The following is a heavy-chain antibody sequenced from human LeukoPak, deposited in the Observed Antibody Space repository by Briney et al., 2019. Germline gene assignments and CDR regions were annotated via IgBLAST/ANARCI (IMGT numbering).Heavy chain of an antibody. CDR3: ARQHCSGGDCYFFD. J-gene: IGHJ4*02. Sequence: PGGSPRLSCAASGFTFSSYGMHWVRQAPGKGLEWVALIWYDGNNKYYADSVKGRFTISRDNSKNTLYLQLNSLRAEDTAVYYCARQHCSGGDCYFFDWSQGTLVTVSS. V-gene: IGHV3-33*01. CDR2: IWYDGNNK. CDR1: GFTFSSYG. D-gene: IGHD2-15*01.